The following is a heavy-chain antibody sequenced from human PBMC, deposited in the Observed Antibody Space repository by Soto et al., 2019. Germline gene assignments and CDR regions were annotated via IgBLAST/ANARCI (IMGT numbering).Heavy chain of an antibody. J-gene: IGHJ5*02. CDR3: ARERGELLWFGETIFTTGWFDP. D-gene: IGHD3-10*01. CDR1: GGSISSGGYY. V-gene: IGHV4-31*03. Sequence: SETLSLTCTVSGGSISSGGYYWSWIRQHPGKGLEWIGYIYYSGSTYYNPSLKSRVTISVDTSKNQFSLKLTSVTAADTAVYYCARERGELLWFGETIFTTGWFDPWGQGTLVTVSS. CDR2: IYYSGST.